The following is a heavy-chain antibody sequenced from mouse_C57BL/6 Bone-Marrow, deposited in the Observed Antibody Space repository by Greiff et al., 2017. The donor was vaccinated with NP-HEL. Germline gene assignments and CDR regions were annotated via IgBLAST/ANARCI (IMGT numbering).Heavy chain of an antibody. CDR3: ASPYYYGSSPFAY. Sequence: DVQLQESGPGLVKPSQSLSLTCSVTGYSITSGYYWNWIRQFPGNKLEWMGYISYDGSNNYNPSLKNRISITRDTSKNQFFLKLNSVTTEDTATYYCASPYYYGSSPFAYWGQGTLVTVSA. V-gene: IGHV3-6*01. CDR1: GYSITSGYY. CDR2: ISYDGSN. D-gene: IGHD1-1*01. J-gene: IGHJ3*01.